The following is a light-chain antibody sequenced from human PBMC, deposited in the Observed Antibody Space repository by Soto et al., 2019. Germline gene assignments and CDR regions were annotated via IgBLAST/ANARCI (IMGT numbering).Light chain of an antibody. CDR1: QSVTSSS. CDR2: GAS. CDR3: QHYGCSPGLT. Sequence: ERVLTQSPGTLSLSPGERATLSCRASQSVTSSSIAWHQQKPGQAPRLLIYGASSRATGIPDRFSDSGFGSEFARTISRLESEDSAAAYCQHYGCSPGLTFGGGTKVDIK. J-gene: IGKJ4*01. V-gene: IGKV3-20*01.